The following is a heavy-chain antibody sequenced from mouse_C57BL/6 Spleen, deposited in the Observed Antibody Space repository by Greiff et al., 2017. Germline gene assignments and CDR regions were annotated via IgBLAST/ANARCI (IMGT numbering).Heavy chain of an antibody. CDR1: GFSFNTYA. D-gene: IGHD2-4*01. CDR3: VRQGDYDDPGYFDV. Sequence: EVNVVESGGGLVQPKGSLKLSCAASGFSFNTYAMTWVRQAPGKGLEWVARLRSKSNNYATYYADSVKDRFTISRDDSESMLYLQMNNLKTEDTAMYYCVRQGDYDDPGYFDVWGTGTTVTVSS. V-gene: IGHV10-1*01. CDR2: LRSKSNNYAT. J-gene: IGHJ1*03.